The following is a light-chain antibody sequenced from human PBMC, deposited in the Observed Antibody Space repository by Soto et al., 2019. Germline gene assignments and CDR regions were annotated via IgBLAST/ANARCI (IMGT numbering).Light chain of an antibody. V-gene: IGKV3-11*01. Sequence: EIVLTQSPATLSVSPGESATLSCRASQSVNTYLAWYQQKTGQAPRILIYDASNRATGIPHRFSGSGSGTDLNLTIIRLEPEDFAVYYCQKRSNWPFICGQGTRLEIK. CDR2: DAS. J-gene: IGKJ5*01. CDR3: QKRSNWPFI. CDR1: QSVNTY.